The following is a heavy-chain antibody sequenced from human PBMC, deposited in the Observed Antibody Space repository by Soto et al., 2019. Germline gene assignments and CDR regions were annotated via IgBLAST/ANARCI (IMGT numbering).Heavy chain of an antibody. V-gene: IGHV4-31*02. CDR3: ARVGCSSTSCLYYYYYYMDV. CDR2: IYYSGTT. Sequence: SETLSLTWTVSGGSISSGSYCWTWIRQHPGRGLEWIGYIYYSGTTYYNPSLKSRVTISVDTSKNQFSLKLSSVTAADTAVYYCARVGCSSTSCLYYYYYYMDVWGKGTTVTVSS. J-gene: IGHJ6*03. CDR1: GGSISSGSYC. D-gene: IGHD2-2*01.